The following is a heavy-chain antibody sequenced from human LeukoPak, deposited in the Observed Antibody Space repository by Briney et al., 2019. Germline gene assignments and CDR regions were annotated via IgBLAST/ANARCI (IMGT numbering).Heavy chain of an antibody. J-gene: IGHJ1*01. V-gene: IGHV3-15*01. CDR2: IKSKTDGGTT. CDR1: GFSFRNAW. Sequence: PGVSLRLSCAVSGFSFRNAWMSWVRQAPGKGLEWVGRIKSKTDGGTTDYAAPVKGRFTISRDASKNTLYLQMNSLKTEDTAVYYCTTDEYYYDSSGHSEYFQHWGQGTLVTVSS. D-gene: IGHD3-22*01. CDR3: TTDEYYYDSSGHSEYFQH.